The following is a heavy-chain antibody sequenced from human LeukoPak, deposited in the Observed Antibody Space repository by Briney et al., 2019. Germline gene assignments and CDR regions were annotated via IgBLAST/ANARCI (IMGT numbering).Heavy chain of an antibody. Sequence: GGSLRLSCAASGFTFSSYWMTWVRQAPGKGLEWVANIKQDGSEAYYVDSVKGRFAVSRDNAKNSLYLQLNSLGAEDTAVYYCATRYCTIPACRASSYHCMDNWGKGTTVTVSS. CDR2: IKQDGSEA. D-gene: IGHD2-8*01. J-gene: IGHJ6*03. CDR3: ATRYCTIPACRASSYHCMDN. V-gene: IGHV3-7*01. CDR1: GFTFSSYW.